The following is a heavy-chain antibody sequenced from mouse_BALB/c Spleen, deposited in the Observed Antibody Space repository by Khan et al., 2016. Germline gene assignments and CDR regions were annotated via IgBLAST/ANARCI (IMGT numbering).Heavy chain of an antibody. Sequence: QVTLKESGPGILQPSQTLSLTCSFSGCSLNTYGIGVGWIRQPPGKGLEWLAHIWWNDNNSYNTALKSRLTISKDTSNNQVFLKIASVDTADTGTYYCARIARWDGAFCGQGTLVTVSA. V-gene: IGHV8-11*01. CDR1: GCSLNTYGIG. CDR2: IWWNDNN. J-gene: IGHJ3*01. D-gene: IGHD4-1*01. CDR3: ARIARWDGAF.